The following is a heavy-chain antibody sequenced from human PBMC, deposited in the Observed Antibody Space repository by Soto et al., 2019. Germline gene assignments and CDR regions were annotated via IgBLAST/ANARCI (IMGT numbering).Heavy chain of an antibody. J-gene: IGHJ4*02. D-gene: IGHD1-1*01. CDR1: GVAISSYY. CDR3: ARDATSGTYFDY. CDR2: IYYSGGT. V-gene: IGHV4-59*01. Sequence: SETLSLTCTVSGVAISSYYWNWIRQSPGKGLEWIGYIYYSGGTNYNPSLNGRVTISIDTSKNQFSLKVSSVTAADTGIYYCARDATSGTYFDYWGQGTLVTVS.